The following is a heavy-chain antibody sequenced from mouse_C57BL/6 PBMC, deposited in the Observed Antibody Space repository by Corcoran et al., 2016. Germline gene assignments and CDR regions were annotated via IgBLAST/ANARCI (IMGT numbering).Heavy chain of an antibody. J-gene: IGHJ4*01. CDR3: ARSPGTGAMDY. D-gene: IGHD4-1*01. CDR2: IYPGDGDT. V-gene: IGHV1-80*01. CDR1: GDTFSSYC. Sequence: QVQLQQSVSELVKPGASVKMSCKASGDTFSSYCMNWVMQRPGKGLEWIGQIYPGDGDTNYNGKFKGKATLTADKSSSTAYMQLSSLTSEDSAVYFCARSPGTGAMDYWGQGTSVTVSS.